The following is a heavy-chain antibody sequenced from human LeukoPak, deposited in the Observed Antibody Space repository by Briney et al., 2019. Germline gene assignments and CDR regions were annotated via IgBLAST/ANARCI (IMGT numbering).Heavy chain of an antibody. D-gene: IGHD5-12*01. V-gene: IGHV3-64*01. Sequence: GGSLRLSCAASGFTFSSYAMHWVRQAPGKGLEYVSAISSNGGSTYNANSVKGRFTISRDNSKNTLYLQMGSLRAEDMAVYYCARGDSSYDYFDYWGLGTLVTVSS. J-gene: IGHJ4*02. CDR2: ISSNGGST. CDR3: ARGDSSYDYFDY. CDR1: GFTFSSYA.